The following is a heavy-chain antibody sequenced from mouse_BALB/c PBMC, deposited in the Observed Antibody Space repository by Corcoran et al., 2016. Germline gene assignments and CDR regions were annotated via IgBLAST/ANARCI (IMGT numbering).Heavy chain of an antibody. J-gene: IGHJ4*01. D-gene: IGHD2-10*01. CDR3: ARLGAYYGNYSYAMDY. CDR1: GYTFTNYG. Sequence: QIQLVQSGPELKKPGETVKISCKASGYTFTNYGMNWVKQAPGKGLKWMGWINTYTGEPTYADDFKGRFAFSLETSASTAYLQINSLKNEDTATYFCARLGAYYGNYSYAMDYWGQGTSVTVSS. CDR2: INTYTGEP. V-gene: IGHV9-3-1*01.